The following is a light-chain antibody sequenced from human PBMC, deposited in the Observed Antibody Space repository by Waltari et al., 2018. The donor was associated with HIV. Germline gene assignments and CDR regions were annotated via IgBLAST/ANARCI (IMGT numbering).Light chain of an antibody. CDR1: SSNIGSQN. Sequence: QSVLTQPPSASGTPGQRVTISCSGRSSNIGSQNVYWYQQLPGTAPKLLIYRNNQRPSGVPDRFSGSKSGTSASLSISGLRSEDDADYYCAAWDDSLSGYVFGTGTKVTVL. CDR3: AAWDDSLSGYV. V-gene: IGLV1-47*01. CDR2: RNN. J-gene: IGLJ1*01.